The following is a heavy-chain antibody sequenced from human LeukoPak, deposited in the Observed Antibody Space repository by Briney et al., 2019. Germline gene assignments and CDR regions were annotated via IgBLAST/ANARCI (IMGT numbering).Heavy chain of an antibody. V-gene: IGHV3-43*02. Sequence: GGSLRLSCVASGLPIGDFAMHWVRQAPGQGLEWVSLVSGDGVSTFFADSVKGRFSISRDNSKNSLFLEMSSLRTEDTAMYYCARESGKFDYWGQGTLVAVSS. CDR1: GLPIGDFA. CDR2: VSGDGVST. J-gene: IGHJ4*02. CDR3: ARESGKFDY.